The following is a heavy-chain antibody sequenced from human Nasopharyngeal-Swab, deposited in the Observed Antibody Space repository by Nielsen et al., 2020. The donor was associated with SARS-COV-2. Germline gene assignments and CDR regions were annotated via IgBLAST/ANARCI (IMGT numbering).Heavy chain of an antibody. V-gene: IGHV1-8*01. CDR1: EYTFTSYD. J-gene: IGHJ6*02. D-gene: IGHD2-2*01. CDR2: MNPNSGNT. Sequence: ASVKVSCKASEYTFTSYDINWVRQATGQGLEWMGWMNPNSGNTGYAQKFQGRVTMTRNTSISTAYIELSSLRSEDTAVYYCARVGAADCSSTSCYAGVSWDYGMDVWGQGTTVTVSS. CDR3: ARVGAADCSSTSCYAGVSWDYGMDV.